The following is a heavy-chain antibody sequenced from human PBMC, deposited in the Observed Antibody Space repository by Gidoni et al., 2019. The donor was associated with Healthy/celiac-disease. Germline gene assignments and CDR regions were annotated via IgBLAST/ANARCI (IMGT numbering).Heavy chain of an antibody. Sequence: EVQLVASGGGLVKPGGSLRLSCAASGFTFSSYSMNWVRQAPGKGLEWVSSISSSSSYIYYADSVKGRFTISRDNAKNSLYLQMNSLRAEDTAVYYCARGAIDYGDLYDFDYWGQGTLVTVSS. CDR1: GFTFSSYS. D-gene: IGHD4-17*01. CDR2: ISSSSSYI. CDR3: ARGAIDYGDLYDFDY. V-gene: IGHV3-21*01. J-gene: IGHJ4*02.